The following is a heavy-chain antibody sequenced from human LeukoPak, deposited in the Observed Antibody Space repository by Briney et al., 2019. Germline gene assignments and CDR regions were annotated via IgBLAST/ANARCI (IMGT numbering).Heavy chain of an antibody. V-gene: IGHV4-4*09. D-gene: IGHD6-6*01. CDR2: IYTSGGT. Sequence: SETLSLTCTVSGDSISSYYCSWIRQPPGKGLEWLGYIYTSGGTNYIPSLKGRVAISIDTSKNRFSLKLSSVTAADSAVYYCARLTRLSTSPDRYYLDYWGQGTLVTVSS. CDR3: ARLTRLSTSPDRYYLDY. J-gene: IGHJ4*02. CDR1: GDSISSYY.